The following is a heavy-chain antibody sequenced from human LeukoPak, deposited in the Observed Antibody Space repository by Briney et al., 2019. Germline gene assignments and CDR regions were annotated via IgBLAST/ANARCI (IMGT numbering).Heavy chain of an antibody. CDR1: GFXVSRNY. D-gene: IGHD4-17*01. Sequence: GGSLRLSCAASGFXVSRNYITWVRQAPGKGLEWVSVIYSGGSTYYEDSVKGRFTISRDNSKNTLYLQMNSLRAEDTAVYYCARFYGDYVGGMDVWGQGTTVTVSS. CDR3: ARFYGDYVGGMDV. J-gene: IGHJ6*02. CDR2: IYSGGST. V-gene: IGHV3-66*01.